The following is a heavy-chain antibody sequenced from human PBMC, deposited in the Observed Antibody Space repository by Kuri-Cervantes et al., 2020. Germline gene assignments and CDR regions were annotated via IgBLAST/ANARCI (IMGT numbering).Heavy chain of an antibody. D-gene: IGHD6-6*01. CDR2: ISGSGGST. CDR3: AKEMDIQLGDY. CDR1: GFTFSSYA. J-gene: IGHJ4*02. V-gene: IGHV3-23*01. Sequence: GESLKISCAASGFTFSSYAMSWVRQAPGKGLEWVSAISGSGGSTCYADSVKGRFTISRDNSKNTLYLQMNSLRAEDTAVYYCAKEMDIQLGDYWGQGTLVTVSS.